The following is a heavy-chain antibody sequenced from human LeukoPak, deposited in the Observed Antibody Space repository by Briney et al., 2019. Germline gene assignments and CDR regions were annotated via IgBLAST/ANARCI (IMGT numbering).Heavy chain of an antibody. J-gene: IGHJ4*02. Sequence: PSETLSLTCTVSGGSISSSSFLGAWIRLPPGKGLEWIGSIFYSGTTSYNPSLKRRVTMSVDTSKSQFSLKLPSVAAADTAVYFCARFSPSGHNVDYWGQGTLVTVPS. V-gene: IGHV4-39*01. CDR1: GGSISSSSFL. D-gene: IGHD2-15*01. CDR3: ARFSPSGHNVDY. CDR2: IFYSGTT.